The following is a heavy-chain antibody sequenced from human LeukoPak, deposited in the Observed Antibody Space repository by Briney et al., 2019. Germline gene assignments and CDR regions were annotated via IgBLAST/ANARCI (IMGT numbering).Heavy chain of an antibody. CDR2: INSGGRT. Sequence: SETLSLTCAVYSGSLSGHFWSWIRQPPGKGLEWIGEINSGGRTNYSPSLKARLRLSVDTSKNQFSLKLHSVTAADTALYYCARGKQLPVRGPLDQWGQGTLVTVSS. D-gene: IGHD2-2*01. CDR3: ARGKQLPVRGPLDQ. CDR1: SGSLSGHF. J-gene: IGHJ4*02. V-gene: IGHV4-34*01.